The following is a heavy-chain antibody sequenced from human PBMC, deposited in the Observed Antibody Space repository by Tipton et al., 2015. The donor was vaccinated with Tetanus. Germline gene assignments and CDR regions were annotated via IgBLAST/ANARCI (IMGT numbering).Heavy chain of an antibody. V-gene: IGHV3-30*18. Sequence: SLRLSCAASGFTFSSYAMHWVRQAPGKGLEWVAVISYDGSHKYYADSVKGRFSISRDNSKNTLYLQMNSLRTEDTALYYCAKDVGIVLFDYWGQGTLVTVSS. CDR2: ISYDGSHK. D-gene: IGHD2-8*01. CDR1: GFTFSSYA. J-gene: IGHJ4*02. CDR3: AKDVGIVLFDY.